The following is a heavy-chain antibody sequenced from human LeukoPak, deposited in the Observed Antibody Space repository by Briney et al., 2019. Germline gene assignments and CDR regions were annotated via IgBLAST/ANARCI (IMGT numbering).Heavy chain of an antibody. CDR3: ARDDEYSGSPTVDY. J-gene: IGHJ4*02. D-gene: IGHD1-26*01. V-gene: IGHV1-2*02. Sequence: ASVKVSCKASGYTFTDYYLHWVRQAPGQGLEWMGWINPNSGDTDYAQKFQGRVTMTRDTSISTAYMELSRLRSDDTAVYYCARDDEYSGSPTVDYWGQGTLVTVSS. CDR1: GYTFTDYY. CDR2: INPNSGDT.